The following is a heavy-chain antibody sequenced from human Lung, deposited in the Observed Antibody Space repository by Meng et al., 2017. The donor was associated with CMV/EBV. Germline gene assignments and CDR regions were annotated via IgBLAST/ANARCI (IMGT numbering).Heavy chain of an antibody. D-gene: IGHD3-3*01. CDR2: INPILSMA. CDR1: GGTFDNYD. J-gene: IGHJ6*02. Sequence: SXXVSXXAPGGTFDNYDISWVRQAAGQGLEWMGGINPILSMATYPQRCQGRVKITAHKSTTTAYMELSILRSEDTALYYCARDLKTRRGIFGTVSGGYYGMDAWXQGTTVTVSS. V-gene: IGHV1-69*10. CDR3: ARDLKTRRGIFGTVSGGYYGMDA.